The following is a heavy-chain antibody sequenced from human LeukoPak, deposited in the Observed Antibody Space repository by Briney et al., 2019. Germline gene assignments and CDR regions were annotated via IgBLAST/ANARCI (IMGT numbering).Heavy chain of an antibody. V-gene: IGHV1-46*01. D-gene: IGHD6-6*01. Sequence: VASVTVSCTASGYTFTSYYMHWLRQAPGQGLEWMGIINPSGGSTSYAQKFQGRVTMTRDTSTSTVYMELSSLRSEDTAVYYCARDGSSSIPYWGQGTLVTVSS. J-gene: IGHJ4*02. CDR2: INPSGGST. CDR1: GYTFTSYY. CDR3: ARDGSSSIPY.